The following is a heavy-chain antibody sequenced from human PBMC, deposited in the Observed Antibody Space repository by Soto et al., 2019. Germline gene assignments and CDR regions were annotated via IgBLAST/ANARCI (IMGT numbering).Heavy chain of an antibody. D-gene: IGHD2-2*01. CDR2: ISHSGLR. Sequence: QVQLQESGPGLVKPSETLSLTCIVSGVSISSGYCTWIRQSPGKGLEWIGYISHSGLRHYRASLQSRLTMSVEPSKNQFSLNLTSVPAAAPAIYYCATTNTTCPGCYSWGQGTLVTVSS. V-gene: IGHV4-59*01. CDR1: GVSISSGY. CDR3: ATTNTTCPGCYS. J-gene: IGHJ5*02.